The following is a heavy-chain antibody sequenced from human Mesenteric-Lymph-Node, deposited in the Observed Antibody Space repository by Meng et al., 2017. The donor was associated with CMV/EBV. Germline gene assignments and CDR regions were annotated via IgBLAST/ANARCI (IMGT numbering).Heavy chain of an antibody. Sequence: GESLKISCAASGFTFSSYSMNWVRQAPGKGLEWVSSISSSSSYIYYADSVKGRFTISRDNAKNSLYLQMNSLRAEDTAVYYCAREGAFRYGSGSYSYFFDYWGQGTLVTVSS. CDR1: GFTFSSYS. CDR3: AREGAFRYGSGSYSYFFDY. D-gene: IGHD3-10*01. CDR2: ISSSSSYI. V-gene: IGHV3-21*01. J-gene: IGHJ4*02.